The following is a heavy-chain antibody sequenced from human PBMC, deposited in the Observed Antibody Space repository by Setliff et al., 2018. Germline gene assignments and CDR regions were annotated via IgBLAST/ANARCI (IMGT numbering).Heavy chain of an antibody. J-gene: IGHJ4*02. Sequence: SETLSLTCTVSGGTVTRTTTFWGWVRQTPGKGLEWIGSTYDSGSTYYNPSLNSRVTISEDTSKNQFSLKLTSVTAADAAVYYCARAAVASGARADYFDNWGRGTLVTVSS. CDR3: ARAAVASGARADYFDN. D-gene: IGHD6-19*01. V-gene: IGHV4-39*07. CDR2: TYDSGST. CDR1: GGTVTRTTTF.